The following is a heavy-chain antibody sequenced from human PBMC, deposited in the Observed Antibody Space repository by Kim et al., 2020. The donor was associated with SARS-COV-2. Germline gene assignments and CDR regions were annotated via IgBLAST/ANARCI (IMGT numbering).Heavy chain of an antibody. CDR3: ARHWGEIAAAGPVADLYYYYYGMDV. J-gene: IGHJ6*02. CDR2: IYYSGST. Sequence: SETLSLTGTVSGGSISSSSYYWGWIRQPPGKGLEWIGSIYYSGSTYYNPSLKSRVTISVDTSKNQFSLKLSSVTAADTAVYYCARHWGEIAAAGPVADLYYYYYGMDVWGQGTTVTVSS. V-gene: IGHV4-39*01. D-gene: IGHD6-13*01. CDR1: GGSISSSSYY.